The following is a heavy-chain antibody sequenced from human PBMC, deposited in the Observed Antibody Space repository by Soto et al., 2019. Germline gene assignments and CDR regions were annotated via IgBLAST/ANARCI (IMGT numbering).Heavy chain of an antibody. CDR1: GFAFNDFA. CDR2: ISGSGDKT. V-gene: IGHV3-23*01. CDR3: AKGASHAPFEK. Sequence: EVHLLESGGDLVLPGGSLRLSFAASGFAFNDFAMNWVRQAPGKGPEGLSTISGSGDKTFHSDSVKGRFNISRDNSNNKMFLQMNSLRAEDTAIYYCAKGASHAPFEKWGRGTLVTVSS. J-gene: IGHJ4*02.